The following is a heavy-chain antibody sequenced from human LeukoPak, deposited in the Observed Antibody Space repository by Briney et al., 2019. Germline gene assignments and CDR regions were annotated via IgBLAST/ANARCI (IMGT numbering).Heavy chain of an antibody. CDR2: IKQDGSEK. CDR1: GFTFSSYG. Sequence: GRSLRLSCAASGFTFSSYGMHWVRQAPGKGLEWVANIKQDGSEKYYVDSVKGRFTISRDNAKNSLYLQMNSLRAEDTAVYYCARDYDSSGYYYVYWGQGTLVTVSS. V-gene: IGHV3-7*03. J-gene: IGHJ4*02. CDR3: ARDYDSSGYYYVY. D-gene: IGHD3-22*01.